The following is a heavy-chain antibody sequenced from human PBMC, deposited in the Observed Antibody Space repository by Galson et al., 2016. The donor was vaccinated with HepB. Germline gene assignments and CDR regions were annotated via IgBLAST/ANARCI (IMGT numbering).Heavy chain of an antibody. V-gene: IGHV3-23*01. J-gene: IGHJ6*04. D-gene: IGHD2-2*01. CDR2: ISRSGDST. Sequence: LSCAASGFTFRNYGMTWVRQAPGKGLEVVSSISRSGDSTDYADSVKGRFTISRDNSKNTLSLQINSLTADDTAIYYCVQGSTAPAVWGKGTTVTVSS. CDR3: VQGSTAPAV. CDR1: GFTFRNYG.